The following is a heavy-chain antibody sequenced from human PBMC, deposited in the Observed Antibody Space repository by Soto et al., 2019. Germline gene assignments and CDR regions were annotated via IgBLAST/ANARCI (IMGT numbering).Heavy chain of an antibody. CDR2: IGATGDT. V-gene: IGHV3-13*01. CDR3: VRVPTARFYEGGPYDY. Sequence: DVELVESGGGLVQTGGSLRLACAASGFTYTSHDLHWVRRATGRGLEWVSAIGATGDTHYADSVRGRFTISKENTFNTLYLQMNSLRAEDTAFYYCVRVPTARFYEGGPYDYWGQGALVTVSS. CDR1: GFTYTSHD. J-gene: IGHJ4*02. D-gene: IGHD3-16*01.